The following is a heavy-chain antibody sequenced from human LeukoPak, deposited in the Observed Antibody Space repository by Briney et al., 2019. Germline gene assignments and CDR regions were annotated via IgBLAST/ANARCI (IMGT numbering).Heavy chain of an antibody. D-gene: IGHD1-7*01. CDR1: GFTFSSYS. Sequence: GGSLRLSCAASGFTFSSYSMNWVRQAPGKGLEWVSYISSSSSTIYYADSVKGRFTISRDNAKNSLYLQMNSLRAEDTAVYYCARDLNWNYDWFDPWGQGTLVTVSS. CDR2: ISSSSSTI. J-gene: IGHJ5*02. V-gene: IGHV3-48*01. CDR3: ARDLNWNYDWFDP.